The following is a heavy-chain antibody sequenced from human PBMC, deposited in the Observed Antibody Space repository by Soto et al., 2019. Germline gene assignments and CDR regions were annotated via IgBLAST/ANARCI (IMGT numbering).Heavy chain of an antibody. CDR1: GLTFSMFE. Sequence: EVQLVESGGGLVQPGGSLRLSCAASGLTFSMFEINWVRQAPGKGLEWVSRINTDGSATNYADSVKGRFTTYRDNAKNMLYLQMNSLRLEDTAVYYCARDGEGYWGQGALVTVSS. D-gene: IGHD2-21*01. CDR2: INTDGSAT. V-gene: IGHV3-74*01. CDR3: ARDGEGY. J-gene: IGHJ4*02.